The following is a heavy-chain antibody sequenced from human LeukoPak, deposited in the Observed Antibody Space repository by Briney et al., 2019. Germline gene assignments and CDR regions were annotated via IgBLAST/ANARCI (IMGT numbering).Heavy chain of an antibody. V-gene: IGHV3-23*01. CDR2: ISGSGGST. CDR1: GFTFSSYA. CDR3: AKEKVPGPDY. J-gene: IGHJ4*02. Sequence: PGGALRLSCAASGFTFSSYAMSWVRQATGKGLEWVSAISGSGGSTYYADSVKGRFTISRDNSKNTLYLQTNNLSATDTDVYYCAKEKVPGPDYWGQGTMVTVSS.